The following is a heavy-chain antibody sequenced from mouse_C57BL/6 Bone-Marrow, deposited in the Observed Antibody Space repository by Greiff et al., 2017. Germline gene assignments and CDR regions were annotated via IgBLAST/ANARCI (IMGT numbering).Heavy chain of an antibody. CDR3: TGSTMITTKYFDV. Sequence: EVQLQQSGAELVRPGASVKLSCTASGFNIKDDYMHWVKQRPEQGLEWIGWIDPENGDTEYASKFQGKATITADTSSNTAYLQLSSLTSEDTAVYYCTGSTMITTKYFDVWGTGTTVTVSS. D-gene: IGHD2-4*01. CDR1: GFNIKDDY. J-gene: IGHJ1*03. V-gene: IGHV14-4*01. CDR2: IDPENGDT.